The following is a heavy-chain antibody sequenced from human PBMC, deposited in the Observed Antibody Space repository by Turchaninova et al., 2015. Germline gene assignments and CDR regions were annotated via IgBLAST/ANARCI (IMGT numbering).Heavy chain of an antibody. D-gene: IGHD3-22*01. J-gene: IGHJ1*01. CDR1: GCPISSNNYY. V-gene: IGHV4-39*07. CDR3: ARDGPYDSSGYYYFQH. Sequence: QPQLQESGPGLAKPSETLPLTCTVSGCPISSNNYYWGWIRQPPGNGLEWIGSIYYSGSTYYNPSLKSRVTISVDTSKNQFSLKLSSVTAADTAVYYCARDGPYDSSGYYYFQHWGQGTLVTVSS. CDR2: IYYSGST.